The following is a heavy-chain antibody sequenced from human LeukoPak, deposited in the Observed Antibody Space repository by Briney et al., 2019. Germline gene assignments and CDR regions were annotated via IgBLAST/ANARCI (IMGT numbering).Heavy chain of an antibody. CDR1: GYRFTNYW. Sequence: GESLKISCKGSGYRFTNYWIGWVRQLPGKGLEWMGSINPGDSDTRYSPSFQGQVTISADKSITTAYLQWSSLKASDTAMYYCARQIPYDDYHYMDVWGRGTTVTVS. CDR2: INPGDSDT. V-gene: IGHV5-51*01. D-gene: IGHD2-21*01. CDR3: ARQIPYDDYHYMDV. J-gene: IGHJ6*03.